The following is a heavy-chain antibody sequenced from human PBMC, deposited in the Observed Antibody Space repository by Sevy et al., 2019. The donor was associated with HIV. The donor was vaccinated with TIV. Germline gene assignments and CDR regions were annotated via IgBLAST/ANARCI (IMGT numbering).Heavy chain of an antibody. CDR3: ARNRRQQLVLEDWFDP. CDR2: IYYSGST. J-gene: IGHJ5*02. CDR1: GGSISSSSYY. Sequence: SETLSLTCTVSGGSISSSSYYWGWIRQPPGKGLEWIGSIYYSGSTYYNPSLKRRVTISVDTSKNQFSLKLSSVTAADTAVYYCARNRRQQLVLEDWFDPWGQGTLVTVSS. D-gene: IGHD6-13*01. V-gene: IGHV4-39*01.